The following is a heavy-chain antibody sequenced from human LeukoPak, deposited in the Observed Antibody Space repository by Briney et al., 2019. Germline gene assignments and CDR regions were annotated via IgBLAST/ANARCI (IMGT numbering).Heavy chain of an antibody. Sequence: ASVKVSCKASGYSFTSYAMNWVRQAPGQGLEWMGWINTNTGNPTYAQGFTGRFVFSLDTSVSTAYLQIRSLEAEDTAVYYCARASERYFDWLLAHNWFDPWGQGTLVTVSS. J-gene: IGHJ5*02. CDR1: GYSFTSYA. CDR2: INTNTGNP. V-gene: IGHV7-4-1*01. CDR3: ARASERYFDWLLAHNWFDP. D-gene: IGHD3-9*01.